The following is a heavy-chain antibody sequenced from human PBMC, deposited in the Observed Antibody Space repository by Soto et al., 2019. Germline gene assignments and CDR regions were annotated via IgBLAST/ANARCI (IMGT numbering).Heavy chain of an antibody. CDR1: GGTFSSYT. Sequence: QVQLVQSGAEVKKPGSSVKVSCKASGGTFSSYTISWVRQAPGQGLEWMGRIIPILGIANYAQKFQGRVTITADKSTSTAYRELSSLRSEDTAVYYCARGAVVPAATYYFDYWGQGTLVTVSS. D-gene: IGHD2-2*01. CDR2: IIPILGIA. J-gene: IGHJ4*02. V-gene: IGHV1-69*02. CDR3: ARGAVVPAATYYFDY.